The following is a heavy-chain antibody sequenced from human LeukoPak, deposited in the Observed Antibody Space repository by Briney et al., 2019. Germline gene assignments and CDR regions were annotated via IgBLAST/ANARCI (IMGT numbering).Heavy chain of an antibody. V-gene: IGHV3-30-3*02. J-gene: IGHJ4*02. CDR2: ISYDGSNK. Sequence: GRSLRLSCAASGFTFSSYAMHWVRQAPGKGLEWVAVISYDGSNKYYADSVKGRFTISRDNSKNTLYLQMNSLRAEDTAVYYCAKNLWSSGNYYFDYWGQGTLVTVSS. CDR1: GFTFSSYA. D-gene: IGHD6-19*01. CDR3: AKNLWSSGNYYFDY.